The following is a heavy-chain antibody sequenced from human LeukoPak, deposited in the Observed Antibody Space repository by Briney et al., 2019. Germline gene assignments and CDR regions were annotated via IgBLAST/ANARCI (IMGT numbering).Heavy chain of an antibody. CDR3: ATKNYDFWSGYGHYYYYMDV. V-gene: IGHV4-39*01. CDR1: GGSISSSSYY. D-gene: IGHD3-3*01. CDR2: IYYSGST. Sequence: KPSETLSLTCTVSGGSISSSSYYWGWIRQPPGKGLEWIGSIYYSGSTYYNPSLKSRVTISVDTSKNQFSLKLSSVTAADTAVYYCATKNYDFWSGYGHYYYYMDVWGKGTTVTVSS. J-gene: IGHJ6*03.